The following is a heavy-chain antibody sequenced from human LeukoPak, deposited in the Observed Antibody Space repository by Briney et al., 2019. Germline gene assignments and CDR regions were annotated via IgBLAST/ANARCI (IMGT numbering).Heavy chain of an antibody. Sequence: SQTLSLTCTVSGGSISSGGYYWSWIRQHPGKGLEWIGYIYYSGSTYYNPSLKSRVTISVDTSKNQFSLKLSFVTAADTAVYYCARVLAAQSDAYGMDVWGQGTTVTVSS. CDR1: GGSISSGGYY. V-gene: IGHV4-31*03. J-gene: IGHJ6*02. CDR2: IYYSGST. D-gene: IGHD6-6*01. CDR3: ARVLAAQSDAYGMDV.